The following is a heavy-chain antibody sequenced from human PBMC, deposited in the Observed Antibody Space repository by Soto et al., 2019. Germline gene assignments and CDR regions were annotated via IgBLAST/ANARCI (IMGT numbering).Heavy chain of an antibody. CDR3: ARYLDSGYDRRLYYYYGMDV. CDR2: IIPIFGTA. J-gene: IGHJ6*02. CDR1: GGTFSSYA. V-gene: IGHV1-69*13. D-gene: IGHD5-12*01. Sequence: SVKVSCKASGGTFSSYAISWVRQAPEKGLEWMGGIIPIFGTANYAQKFQGRVTITADESTSTAYMELSSLRSEDMAVYYCARYLDSGYDRRLYYYYGMDVWGQGTTVTVSS.